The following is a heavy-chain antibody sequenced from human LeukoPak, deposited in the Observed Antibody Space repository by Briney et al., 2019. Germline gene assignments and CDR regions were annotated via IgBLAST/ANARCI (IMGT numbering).Heavy chain of an antibody. CDR3: TRDRAGTQSWVEFDL. CDR2: IYTSGST. Sequence: PGGSLRLSCAASGFSVSSTYMSWVRQAPGKGLEWVSLIYTSGSTFYSDSVMGRFTISRDNYKHTLFLQMNSLRAEDSAVYYCTRDRAGTQSWVEFDLWGQGTLVTVSS. D-gene: IGHD3-10*01. V-gene: IGHV3-66*03. J-gene: IGHJ5*02. CDR1: GFSVSSTY.